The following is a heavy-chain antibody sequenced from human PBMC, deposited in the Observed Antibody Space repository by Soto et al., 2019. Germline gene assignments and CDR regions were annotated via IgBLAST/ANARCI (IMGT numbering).Heavy chain of an antibody. D-gene: IGHD3-3*01. J-gene: IGHJ4*01. Sequence: GSLRLSCKASGFSFSDYAMTWVRQAPGKGLGWVSVISGSGDNTFYAASVKGRFAISRDNSKNVLYLQMNSLSADDAAVYFCAKGRAITVYGVDILFDYWGLGTLVTVSS. V-gene: IGHV3-23*01. CDR2: ISGSGDNT. CDR3: AKGRAITVYGVDILFDY. CDR1: GFSFSDYA.